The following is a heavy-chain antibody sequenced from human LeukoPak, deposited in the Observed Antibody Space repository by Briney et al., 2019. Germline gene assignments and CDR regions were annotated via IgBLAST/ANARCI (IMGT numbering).Heavy chain of an antibody. Sequence: SETLSLTCTVSGDSIRRDNYYWGWIRQPPGKGLEWIGSIYYSGSTYYNPSLKSRVSISVDPSKSQFSLKLSSVTAADTAVYYCARAGHSSSWYPTPRFDYWGQGTLVTVSS. J-gene: IGHJ4*02. D-gene: IGHD6-13*01. CDR2: IYYSGST. CDR3: ARAGHSSSWYPTPRFDY. CDR1: GDSIRRDNYY. V-gene: IGHV4-39*01.